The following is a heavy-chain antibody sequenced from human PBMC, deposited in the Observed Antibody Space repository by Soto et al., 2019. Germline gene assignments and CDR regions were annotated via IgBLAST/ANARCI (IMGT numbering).Heavy chain of an antibody. J-gene: IGHJ5*02. Sequence: QVQLQESGPGLVKPSETLSLDCTVTGGTISGYYWTWIRQSAGGGLEWIGRIYSSGSTNYNPSLKRRVTISLDTSMNHFAFRLSSVTAADTAVYYCARGQLCSDWFDPWGEGTLVTVSS. CDR2: IYSSGST. V-gene: IGHV4-4*07. D-gene: IGHD3-10*02. CDR3: ARGQLCSDWFDP. CDR1: GGTISGYY.